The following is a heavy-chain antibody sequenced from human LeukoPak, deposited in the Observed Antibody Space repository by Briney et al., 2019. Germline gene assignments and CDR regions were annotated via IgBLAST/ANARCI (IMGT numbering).Heavy chain of an antibody. Sequence: PGESLTLSCAASGFTFSSYWMHWVRQAPGKGLVWVSRIKYDGSSTSYADSVKGRFTISRDNAKNTLYLQMNSLRDEDTAVYYCAREYYTSYDPWGQGTLVTVSS. CDR1: GFTFSSYW. D-gene: IGHD3-3*01. J-gene: IGHJ5*02. V-gene: IGHV3-74*01. CDR2: IKYDGSST. CDR3: AREYYTSYDP.